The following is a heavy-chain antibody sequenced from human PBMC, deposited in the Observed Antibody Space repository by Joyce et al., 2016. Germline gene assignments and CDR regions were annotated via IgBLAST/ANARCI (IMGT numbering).Heavy chain of an antibody. CDR1: GIIFSSKE. Sequence: EVHLVESGGGLVQPGGSLRLSCAASGIIFSSKEMNWVRQAPGKGLEWISSINSDDSRIHYADSVRGRFTISRDNARKSLYLEMNYLRVEDTAIYYCTTPSCANWGQGSLVTVSS. CDR2: INSDDSRI. D-gene: IGHD2-2*01. J-gene: IGHJ4*02. CDR3: TTPSCAN. V-gene: IGHV3-48*03.